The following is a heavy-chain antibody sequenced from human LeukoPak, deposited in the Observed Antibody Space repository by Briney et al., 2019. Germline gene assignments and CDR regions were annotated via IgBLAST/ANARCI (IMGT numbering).Heavy chain of an antibody. CDR3: ARDGRHRYYYDSSGFYGGLFDP. D-gene: IGHD3-22*01. V-gene: IGHV1-18*01. Sequence: ASVKVSCKASGYTFTSYGITWVRQAPGQGLEWMGWISGYNGNTNYAQNLQGRVTMTTDTSTNTAYMELRSLRSDDTAVYYCARDGRHRYYYDSSGFYGGLFDPWGQGTLVTVSS. CDR1: GYTFTSYG. CDR2: ISGYNGNT. J-gene: IGHJ5*02.